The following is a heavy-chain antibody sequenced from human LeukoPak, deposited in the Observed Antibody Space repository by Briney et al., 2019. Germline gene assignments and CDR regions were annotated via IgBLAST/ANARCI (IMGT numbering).Heavy chain of an antibody. Sequence: GASVKVSCKASGGTFSSYAISWVRQAPGQGLEWMGGIIPIFGTANYAQKLQGRVTMTTDTSTSTAYMELRSLRSDDTAVYYCARGGYSSGWDSDYWGQGTLVTVSS. J-gene: IGHJ4*02. CDR1: GGTFSSYA. V-gene: IGHV1-69*05. CDR2: IIPIFGTA. CDR3: ARGGYSSGWDSDY. D-gene: IGHD6-19*01.